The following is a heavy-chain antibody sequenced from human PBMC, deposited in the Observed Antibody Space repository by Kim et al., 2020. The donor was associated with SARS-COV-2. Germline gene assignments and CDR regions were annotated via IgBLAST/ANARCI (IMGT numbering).Heavy chain of an antibody. CDR1: GYTFTSYY. CDR2: IKSNAGTT. V-gene: IGHV1-46*01. J-gene: IGHJ5*02. CDR3: AREPPRGGWFDP. Sequence: ASVKVSCKTSGYTFTSYYIHWVRQAPGQGLEWMAIIKSNAGTTSKAQKFQGRVTLTSDTSTNTVYMELSSLISEDTAIYYCAREPPRGGWFDPWGQGTLV. D-gene: IGHD3-16*01.